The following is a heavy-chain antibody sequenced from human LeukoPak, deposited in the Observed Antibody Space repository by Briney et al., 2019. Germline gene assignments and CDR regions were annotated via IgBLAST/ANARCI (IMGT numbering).Heavy chain of an antibody. J-gene: IGHJ4*02. D-gene: IGHD6-19*01. Sequence: PGGSLRLSCAASGFTFSSYEMNWVRQAPGKGLEWVTYISSSGSTIYYADSVKGRFTISRDNAKNSLYLQMNSLRAEDTAVYYCARDHPNSSGWLGEPYYFDYWGQGTLVTVSS. CDR1: GFTFSSYE. V-gene: IGHV3-48*03. CDR3: ARDHPNSSGWLGEPYYFDY. CDR2: ISSSGSTI.